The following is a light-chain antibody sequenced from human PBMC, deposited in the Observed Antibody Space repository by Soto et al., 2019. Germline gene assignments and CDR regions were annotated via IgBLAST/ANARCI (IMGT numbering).Light chain of an antibody. CDR3: QQYYDWQPR. CDR1: QSVSSN. J-gene: IGKJ1*01. CDR2: GAS. V-gene: IGKV3-15*01. Sequence: EIVMTQSPATLSVSPGERATLSCRASQSVSSNLAWYQQKPGQAPMLLIYGASTRATGIPARFSGSGSGTDFTLTISSLQSEDFSVYYCQQYYDWQPRFGQGTKVEIK.